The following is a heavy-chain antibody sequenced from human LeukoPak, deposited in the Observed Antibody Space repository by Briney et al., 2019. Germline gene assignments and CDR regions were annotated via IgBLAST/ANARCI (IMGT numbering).Heavy chain of an antibody. CDR1: GGSISSSSYY. V-gene: IGHV4-39*01. CDR2: IYYSGST. J-gene: IGHJ4*02. Sequence: PSETLSLTCTVSGGSISSSSYYWGWIRQPPGKGLEWIGSIYYSGSTYYNPSLKSRVTISVDTSKNQFSLKLSSVTAADTAVYYCATVDTATYYFDYWGQGTLVTASS. CDR3: ATVDTATYYFDY. D-gene: IGHD5-18*01.